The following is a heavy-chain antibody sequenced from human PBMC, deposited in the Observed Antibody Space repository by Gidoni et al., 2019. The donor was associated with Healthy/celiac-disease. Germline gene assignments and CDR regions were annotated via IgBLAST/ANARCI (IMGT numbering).Heavy chain of an antibody. Sequence: QLQLQESGPGLVKPSETLSLTCTVAGGPISSSSYYWGWIRQPPGKGLEWIGSFYYRGSTYSNPSLKIRVTISVDTSKTQFSLKLSSVTAADTAVYYCARPKGGKGAINAFDIWGQGTMVTVSS. CDR1: GGPISSSSYY. CDR3: ARPKGGKGAINAFDI. J-gene: IGHJ3*02. CDR2: FYYRGST. D-gene: IGHD2-21*01. V-gene: IGHV4-39*01.